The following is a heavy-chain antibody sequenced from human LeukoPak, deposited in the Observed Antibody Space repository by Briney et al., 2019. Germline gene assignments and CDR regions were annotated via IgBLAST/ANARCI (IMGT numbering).Heavy chain of an antibody. D-gene: IGHD3-22*01. CDR3: AREALGYYDSSGHYDAFDI. CDR1: GYTFTGYY. CDR2: INPNSGGT. J-gene: IGHJ3*02. V-gene: IGHV1-2*02. Sequence: ASVKVSCKASGYTFTGYYMHWVRQAPGQGLEWMEWINPNSGGTNYAQKFQGRVTMTRDTSISTAYMELSRLRSDDTAVYYCAREALGYYDSSGHYDAFDIWGQGTMVTVSS.